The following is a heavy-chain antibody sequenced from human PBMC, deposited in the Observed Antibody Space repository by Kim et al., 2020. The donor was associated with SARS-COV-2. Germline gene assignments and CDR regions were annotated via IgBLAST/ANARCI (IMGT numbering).Heavy chain of an antibody. CDR1: GGSFSGYY. D-gene: IGHD3-22*01. V-gene: IGHV4-34*01. Sequence: SETLSLTCAVYGGSFSGYYWSWIRQPPGKGLEWIGEINHSGSTNYNPSLKSRVTISVDTSKNQFSLKLSSVTAADTAVYYCARGMKYYYDSSGYWFYFD. CDR2: INHSGST. CDR3: ARGMKYYYDSSGYWFYFD. J-gene: IGHJ4*01.